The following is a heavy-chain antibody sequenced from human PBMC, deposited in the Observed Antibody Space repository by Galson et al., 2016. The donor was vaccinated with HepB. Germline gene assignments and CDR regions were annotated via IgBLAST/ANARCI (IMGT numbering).Heavy chain of an antibody. Sequence: SLRLSCAASGFTLTSYGMHWVRQAPGKGLEWVAVISYDGTKKYYADSVKGRFTISRNNSNYTLYLQMNSLRAEDTAVYYCAKDHFREHYYGSGSYGAGDYWGQGTLVTGSS. CDR2: ISYDGTKK. J-gene: IGHJ4*02. CDR1: GFTLTSYG. V-gene: IGHV3-30*05. D-gene: IGHD3-10*01. CDR3: AKDHFREHYYGSGSYGAGDY.